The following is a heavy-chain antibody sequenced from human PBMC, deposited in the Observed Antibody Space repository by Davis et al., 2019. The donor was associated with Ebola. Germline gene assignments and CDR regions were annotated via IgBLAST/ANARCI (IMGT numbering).Heavy chain of an antibody. CDR3: ARTPSSSWDNWFDP. Sequence: SETLSLTCTVSGGSISNYYWSWIRQPPGKGLEWIGYIYYSGSTNYNPSLKSRVTISVDTSKNQFSLKLSSVTAADTAVYYCARTPSSSWDNWFDPWGQGTLVTVSS. CDR1: GGSISNYY. CDR2: IYYSGST. V-gene: IGHV4-59*12. D-gene: IGHD6-13*01. J-gene: IGHJ5*02.